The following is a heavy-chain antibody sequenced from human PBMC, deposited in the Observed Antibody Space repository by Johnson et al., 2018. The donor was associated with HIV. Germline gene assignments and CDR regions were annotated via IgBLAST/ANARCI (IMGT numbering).Heavy chain of an antibody. CDR2: LYSDGRT. V-gene: IGHV3-66*01. J-gene: IGHJ3*02. CDR1: GLTVTDNY. CDR3: ARAAAARSSGNDAFDI. Sequence: VQLVESGGGLVQPGGSLRLSCAASGLTVTDNYISWVRLAPGKGLEWVSLLYSDGRTFYADSVKGRFTISRDNSKNTVYLQMNSLRAEDTALYYCARAAAARSSGNDAFDIWGQGTMVTVSS. D-gene: IGHD6-6*01.